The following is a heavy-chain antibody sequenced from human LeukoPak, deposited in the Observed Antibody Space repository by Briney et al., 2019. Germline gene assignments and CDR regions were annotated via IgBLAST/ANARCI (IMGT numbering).Heavy chain of an antibody. J-gene: IGHJ5*02. CDR1: GFTFSSYW. Sequence: PGGSLRLSCASSGFTFSSYWMNWVRQAPGKGLECVANIKQDGSEKYYVDSVKGRFTISRDNAKNSLYLQMNSLRAEDTAVYYRARDLDSGYDFRVCEPWGQGTLVTVSS. D-gene: IGHD5-12*01. CDR2: IKQDGSEK. V-gene: IGHV3-7*01. CDR3: ARDLDSGYDFRVCEP.